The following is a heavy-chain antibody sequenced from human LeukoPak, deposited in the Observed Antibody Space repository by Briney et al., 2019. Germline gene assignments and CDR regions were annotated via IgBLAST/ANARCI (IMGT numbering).Heavy chain of an antibody. CDR3: ARDRSRGLLDAFDI. V-gene: IGHV3-21*01. D-gene: IGHD5-18*01. CDR2: ISSGSSYI. Sequence: GGSLRLSCAASGFTFSSYWMHWVRQAPGKGLEWVSSISSGSSYIYYADSVKGRFTISRDNAKNSLYLQMNSLRAEDTAVYYCARDRSRGLLDAFDIWGQGTMVTVSS. J-gene: IGHJ3*02. CDR1: GFTFSSYW.